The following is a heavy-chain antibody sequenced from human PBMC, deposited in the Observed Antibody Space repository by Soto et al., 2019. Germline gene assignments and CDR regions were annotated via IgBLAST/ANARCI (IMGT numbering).Heavy chain of an antibody. J-gene: IGHJ4*02. V-gene: IGHV1-18*01. CDR2: ISTYNGNT. CDR1: GHTFSDYG. Sequence: QVQLVQSGAEVKEPGASVTVSCKAPGHTFSDYGISWVRQAPGQGLEWLGWISTYNGNTDYAQKLQDRVTMTTDTSTNTVYMEQRSLTSGDTDVYYCARDYDYVWGTHRHTHYYWGQGTLVTVSS. CDR3: ARDYDYVWGTHRHTHYY. D-gene: IGHD3-16*02.